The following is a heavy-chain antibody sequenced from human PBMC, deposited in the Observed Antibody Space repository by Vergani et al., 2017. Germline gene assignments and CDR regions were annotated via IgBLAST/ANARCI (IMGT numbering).Heavy chain of an antibody. J-gene: IGHJ6*02. CDR2: IHHSGDT. CDR1: DSSIMTNPY. V-gene: IGHV4-38-2*01. CDR3: ARHRSSGGFFPSSYFYGMDV. Sequence: QVQLQESGPGLVKPSETLTLTCDVSDSSIMTNPYWGWFRPSPGKGLEWIGCIHHSGDTHYNSSLKSRVSISIVSSSKFSLSLTSVTAAGMAIYYCARHRSSGGFFPSSYFYGMDVWGHGTTVTVSS. D-gene: IGHD3-10*01.